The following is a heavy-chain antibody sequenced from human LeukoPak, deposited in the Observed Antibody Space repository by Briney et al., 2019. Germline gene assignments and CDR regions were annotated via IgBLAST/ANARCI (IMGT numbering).Heavy chain of an antibody. D-gene: IGHD3-10*02. V-gene: IGHV3-48*04. CDR3: AELGITMIGGV. CDR2: ISSSGSTI. Sequence: GGSLRLSCAASGFTFSSYGMNWVRQAPGKGLEWVSYISSSGSTIYYADSVKGRFTISKDNAKNSLYLQMNSLRAEDTAVYYCAELGITMIGGVWGKGTTVTISS. CDR1: GFTFSSYG. J-gene: IGHJ6*04.